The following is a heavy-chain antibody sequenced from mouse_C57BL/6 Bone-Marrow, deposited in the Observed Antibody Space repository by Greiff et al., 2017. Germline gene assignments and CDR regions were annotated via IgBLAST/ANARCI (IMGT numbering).Heavy chain of an antibody. J-gene: IGHJ4*01. CDR2: ISSGSSTI. V-gene: IGHV5-17*01. D-gene: IGHD4-1*01. Sequence: EVQGVESGGGLVKPGGSLKLSCAASGFTFSDYGMHWVRQAPEKGLEWVAYISSGSSTIYYADTVKGRFTISRDNAKNTLFLQMTSLRSEHTAMYYCARRGLGPYYAMDYWGQGTSVTVSS. CDR3: ARRGLGPYYAMDY. CDR1: GFTFSDYG.